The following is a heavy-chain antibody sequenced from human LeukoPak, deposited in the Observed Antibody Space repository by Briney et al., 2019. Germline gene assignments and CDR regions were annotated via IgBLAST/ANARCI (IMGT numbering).Heavy chain of an antibody. Sequence: PSETLSLTCTVSGGSISSSSYYWGWIRQPPGKGLEWIGSIYYSGSTYYNPSLKSRVTISVDTSKNQFSLKLSSVTAADTAVYYCARDRRVGASFLVRPPGYFDDWGQGTLVTASS. CDR2: IYYSGST. CDR3: ARDRRVGASFLVRPPGYFDD. CDR1: GGSISSSSYY. V-gene: IGHV4-39*02. D-gene: IGHD1-26*01. J-gene: IGHJ4*02.